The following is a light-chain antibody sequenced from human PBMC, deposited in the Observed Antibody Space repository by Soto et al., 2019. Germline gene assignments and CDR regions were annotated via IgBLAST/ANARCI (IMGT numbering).Light chain of an antibody. CDR2: LGS. CDR3: MQPLQSWT. Sequence: DIAMTQSPLSLPVTPGEPASSSCRSSQSLLHSNGYNYLDWYLQKPGQSPQLLIYLGSNRASGVPDRFSGSGSGTDFTLKISRVEAEDVGVYYCMQPLQSWTFGQGTKVDIK. J-gene: IGKJ1*01. CDR1: QSLLHSNGYNY. V-gene: IGKV2-28*01.